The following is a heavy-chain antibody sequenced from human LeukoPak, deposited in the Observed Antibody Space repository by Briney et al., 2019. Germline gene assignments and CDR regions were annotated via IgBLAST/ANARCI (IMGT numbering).Heavy chain of an antibody. J-gene: IGHJ4*02. Sequence: PGGSLRLSCAASGLTLSSYAMHWVRQAPGKGLEYVSGISSNGGSTYYVNSVKGRFTISRDNSKNTLYLQMGSLRAEDMAVYYCARSPSTSLPRAFFDYWGQGTQVTVSS. CDR2: ISSNGGST. V-gene: IGHV3-64*01. CDR1: GLTLSSYA. CDR3: ARSPSTSLPRAFFDY.